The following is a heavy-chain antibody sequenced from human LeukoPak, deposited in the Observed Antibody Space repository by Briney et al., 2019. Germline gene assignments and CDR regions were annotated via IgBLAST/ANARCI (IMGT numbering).Heavy chain of an antibody. CDR1: GGSIRSYY. V-gene: IGHV4-59*01. CDR3: ARVGSSGWSFDY. Sequence: SGTLSLTCTVSGGSIRSYYWGWIRQPPGKGLEWIGYIYYSGSTNYNPSLKSRVTISVDTSKNLFSLRLSSVTAADTAVYYCARVGSSGWSFDYWGQGTLVTVSS. J-gene: IGHJ4*02. D-gene: IGHD6-19*01. CDR2: IYYSGST.